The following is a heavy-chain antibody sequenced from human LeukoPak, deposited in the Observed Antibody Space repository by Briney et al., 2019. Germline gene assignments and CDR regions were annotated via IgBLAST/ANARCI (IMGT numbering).Heavy chain of an antibody. Sequence: GGSLRLSCAASGFTFSSYEMNWVRQAPGKGLEWVSYISSSGSTIYYADSVKGRFTISRDNAKNSLYLQMNSLRAEDTAVYYCAGGDPQGGTWYLDYWGQGTLVTVSS. D-gene: IGHD2-21*02. CDR3: AGGDPQGGTWYLDY. V-gene: IGHV3-48*03. CDR1: GFTFSSYE. J-gene: IGHJ4*02. CDR2: ISSSGSTI.